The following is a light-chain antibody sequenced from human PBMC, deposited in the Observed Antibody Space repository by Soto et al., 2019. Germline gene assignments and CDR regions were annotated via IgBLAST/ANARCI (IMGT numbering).Light chain of an antibody. CDR1: QDIKNF. CDR2: DAS. CDR3: QQYGNLPPYT. J-gene: IGKJ2*01. V-gene: IGKV1-33*01. Sequence: DIQMTQSPSSLSASVGDRVIITCQASQDIKNFLNWYQHRPGKAPKLLIYDASDLETGVPPRFSGSGSGTDFTLTISNLQAEDIATYYCQQYGNLPPYTFGQGTKVDIK.